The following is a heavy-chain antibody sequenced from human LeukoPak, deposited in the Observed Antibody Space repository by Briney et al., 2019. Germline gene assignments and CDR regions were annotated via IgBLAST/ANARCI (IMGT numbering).Heavy chain of an antibody. D-gene: IGHD3-22*01. J-gene: IGHJ4*02. CDR3: AKDLYYYDSSGLFDY. V-gene: IGHV3-23*01. Sequence: PGGSLRLSCAASGFTFSSCAMSWVRQAPGKGLEWVSAISGSGGSTYYADSVKGRFTISRDNSRNTLYLQMNSLRAEDTAVYYCAKDLYYYDSSGLFDYWGQGTLVTVSS. CDR1: GFTFSSCA. CDR2: ISGSGGST.